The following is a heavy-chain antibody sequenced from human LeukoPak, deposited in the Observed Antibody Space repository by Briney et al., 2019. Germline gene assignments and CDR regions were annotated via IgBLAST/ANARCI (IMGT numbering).Heavy chain of an antibody. V-gene: IGHV3-7*01. D-gene: IGHD6-19*01. Sequence: PGGSLRLSCAASGFIVSNYCMGWVRQPPGKGLEWVAYIKQDASETYYLDFMRGRSSISRDNAKNSLFLQITIPRAEDTAVYYCATDPSGPSDSSGWHYFDNWGQGTLVTVSS. CDR3: ATDPSGPSDSSGWHYFDN. J-gene: IGHJ4*02. CDR1: GFIVSNYC. CDR2: IKQDASET.